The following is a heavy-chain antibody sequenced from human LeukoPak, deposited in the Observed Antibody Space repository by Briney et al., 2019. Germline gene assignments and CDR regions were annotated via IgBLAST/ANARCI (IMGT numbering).Heavy chain of an antibody. CDR1: GFTFSSYA. V-gene: IGHV3-48*03. D-gene: IGHD6-13*01. CDR3: AREDSSSRGAFDI. J-gene: IGHJ3*02. Sequence: GGSLRLSCAASGFTFSSYAMNWVRQAPGKGLEWVSYISHTGSANSYADSVKGRFTISRDNAKNSLYLQMNSLRAEDTAVYYCAREDSSSRGAFDIWGQGTMVTVSS. CDR2: ISHTGSAN.